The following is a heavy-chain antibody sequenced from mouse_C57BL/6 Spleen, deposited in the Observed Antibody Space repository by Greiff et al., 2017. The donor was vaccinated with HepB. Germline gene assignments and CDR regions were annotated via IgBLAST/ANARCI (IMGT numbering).Heavy chain of an antibody. CDR2: IDPNSGGT. Sequence: QVQLQQPGAELVKPGASVKLSCKASGYTFTSYWMHWVKQRPGRGLEWIGRIDPNSGGTKYNEKFKSKATLTVYKPSSTAYMQLSSLTSEASAVYYCARPSNYPHYYAMDYWGQGTSVTVSS. J-gene: IGHJ4*01. D-gene: IGHD2-5*01. V-gene: IGHV1-72*01. CDR1: GYTFTSYW. CDR3: ARPSNYPHYYAMDY.